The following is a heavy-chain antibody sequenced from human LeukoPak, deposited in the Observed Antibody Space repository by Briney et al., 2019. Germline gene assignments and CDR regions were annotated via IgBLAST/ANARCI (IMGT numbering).Heavy chain of an antibody. V-gene: IGHV3-74*01. CDR2: INGDGSST. CDR3: ARGLTPGGGNSAAY. D-gene: IGHD4-23*01. Sequence: PGRSLRLSCAASGFTVTTAGMHWVRQAPGKGLVWVSRINGDGSSTNYADSVKGRFTISRDNARNTLYLQMNSLRAEDTGVYYCARGLTPGGGNSAAYWGQGTLVTVSS. CDR1: GFTVTTAG. J-gene: IGHJ4*02.